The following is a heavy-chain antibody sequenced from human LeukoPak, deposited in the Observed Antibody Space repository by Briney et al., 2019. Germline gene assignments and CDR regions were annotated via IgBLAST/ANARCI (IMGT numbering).Heavy chain of an antibody. CDR3: AELGITMIGGV. D-gene: IGHD3-10*02. CDR1: GFTFSSYS. CDR2: ISTSSSYI. J-gene: IGHJ6*04. V-gene: IGHV3-21*01. Sequence: GGSLRLSCAASGFTFSSYSMSWVRQAPGKGLEWVSSISTSSSYIYSVDSVKGRFTISRDNAKKSLHLQMNSLRAEDTAVYYCAELGITMIGGVWGKGTTVTISS.